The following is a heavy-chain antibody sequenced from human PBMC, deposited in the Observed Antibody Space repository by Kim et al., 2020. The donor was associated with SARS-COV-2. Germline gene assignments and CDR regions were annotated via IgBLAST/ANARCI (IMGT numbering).Heavy chain of an antibody. J-gene: IGHJ6*02. V-gene: IGHV3-30*18. CDR1: GYSFRDHG. CDR2: ILHDGSNE. Sequence: GGSLRLSCAASGYSFRDHGMHWVRQAPGKGLEWVAGILHDGSNEYYADSVKGRFNISRDNSKNTLYLQMHSLRAEDTAVYYCAKHQGGVYYGSGSYTGMYVGGQGTTDTVYS. D-gene: IGHD3-10*01. CDR3: AKHQGGVYYGSGSYTGMYV.